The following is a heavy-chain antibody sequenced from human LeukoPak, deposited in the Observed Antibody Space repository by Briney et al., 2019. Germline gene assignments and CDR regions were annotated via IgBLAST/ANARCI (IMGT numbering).Heavy chain of an antibody. CDR2: IWYDGSNK. V-gene: IGHV3-33*01. CDR3: GSPFTIFGVVTPFNY. Sequence: PGGSLRLSCAASGFTFSSYGMHWVRQAPGKGLEWVAVIWYDGSNKYYADSVKGRFTISRDNSKNTLYLQMNSLRAEDTAVYYFGSPFTIFGVVTPFNYWGKETLVTVSS. J-gene: IGHJ4*02. CDR1: GFTFSSYG. D-gene: IGHD3-3*01.